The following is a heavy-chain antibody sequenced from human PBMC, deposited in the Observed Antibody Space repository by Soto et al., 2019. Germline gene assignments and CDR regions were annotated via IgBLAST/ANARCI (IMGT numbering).Heavy chain of an antibody. CDR3: TATLGY. D-gene: IGHD7-27*01. CDR1: GFTFSDAW. CDR2: IKTKSDGGTA. V-gene: IGHV3-15*01. J-gene: IGHJ4*02. Sequence: PVGSLRLSCAASGFTFSDAWMTWVRQAPGKGLEWVGRIKTKSDGGTADYAAPVKGRFTISRDDSKNTLYLQMNGLKTEDTAVYYCTATLGYWGPGTLVTVSS.